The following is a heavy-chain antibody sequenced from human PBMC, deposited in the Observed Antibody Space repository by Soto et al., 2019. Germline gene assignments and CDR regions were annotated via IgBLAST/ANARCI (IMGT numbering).Heavy chain of an antibody. CDR1: GYTFSNYG. Sequence: ASVKVSCKASGYTFSNYGINWVRQAPGQGLEWMGWISTYNGNTNYTQKFQGRVTMTTDASTNTAYMELRNLRSDDSAVYYCARDHWDAVVPGATFWFAPGGQGTLVTVSS. J-gene: IGHJ5*02. V-gene: IGHV1-18*01. D-gene: IGHD2-2*01. CDR3: ARDHWDAVVPGATFWFAP. CDR2: ISTYNGNT.